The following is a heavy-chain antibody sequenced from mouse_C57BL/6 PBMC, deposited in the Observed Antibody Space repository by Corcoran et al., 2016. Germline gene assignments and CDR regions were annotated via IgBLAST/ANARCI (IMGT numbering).Heavy chain of an antibody. CDR3: ARLYYGSSPFAY. CDR2: INPNNGGT. V-gene: IGHV1-26*01. Sequence: EVQLQQSGPELVKPGASVKISCKASGYTFTDYYMNWVKQSHGKSLEWIGDINPNNGGTSYNQKFKGKATLTVDKSSSTAYMELRSLTSEDSAVDYCARLYYGSSPFAYWGQGTLVTVSA. D-gene: IGHD1-1*01. CDR1: GYTFTDYY. J-gene: IGHJ3*01.